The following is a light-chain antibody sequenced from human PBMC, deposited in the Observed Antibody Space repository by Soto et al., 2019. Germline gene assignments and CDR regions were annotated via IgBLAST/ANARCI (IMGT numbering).Light chain of an antibody. CDR1: SGNSNYA. V-gene: IGLV4-69*01. CDR2: FNSDRSH. CDR3: QTWGTGIVV. J-gene: IGLJ2*01. Sequence: QSVLTQPPSASASLGDSVKVTCTLSSGNSNYAIEWHHQQPARGPRNLMKFNSDRSHTKGAGIPDRFSGCSSAAEPYLTISSLQSEDEADYYCQTWGTGIVVFGGGTKLTVL.